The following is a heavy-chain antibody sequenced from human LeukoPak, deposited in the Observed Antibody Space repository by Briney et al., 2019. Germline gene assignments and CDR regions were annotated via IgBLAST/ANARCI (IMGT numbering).Heavy chain of an antibody. CDR1: GFPFRSYA. D-gene: IGHD2-2*01. CDR2: ISSNGGST. V-gene: IGHV3-64D*06. J-gene: IGHJ4*02. CDR3: VAHCSSTSCKEN. Sequence: PGGSLRLSCSASGFPFRSYAMHWLRQAPGRGLEYVSAISSNGGSTYYADSVKGRFTISRDNSKNTLYLQMSSLRAEDTAVYYCVAHCSSTSCKENWGQGTLVTVSS.